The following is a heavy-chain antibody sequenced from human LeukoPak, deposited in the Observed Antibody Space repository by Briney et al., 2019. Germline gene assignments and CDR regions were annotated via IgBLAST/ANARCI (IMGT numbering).Heavy chain of an antibody. CDR1: GFTFSSYG. D-gene: IGHD6-13*01. J-gene: IGHJ4*02. CDR2: IWYDGSNK. CDR3: AKDLGYSSSWYLLDY. V-gene: IGHV3-33*06. Sequence: GGSLRLSCAASGFTFSSYGMHWVRQAPGKGLEWVAVIWYDGSNKYYADSVKGRFTISRDNSENTLYLQMNSLRAEDTAVYYCAKDLGYSSSWYLLDYWGQGTMVTVSS.